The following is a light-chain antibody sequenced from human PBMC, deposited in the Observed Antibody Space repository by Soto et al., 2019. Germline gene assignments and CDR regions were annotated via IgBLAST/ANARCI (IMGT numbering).Light chain of an antibody. V-gene: IGKV1-5*03. J-gene: IGKJ1*01. CDR3: QQYNSDSWT. Sequence: DIQMTQSPSILSASVGDRVTITCRASQSIRSWLAWYQQKPGKAPKLLIYKASSLESGVPSRFSGSGSGTEFTLTISSLQPDDFATYYCQQYNSDSWTFGQGTKVDIK. CDR2: KAS. CDR1: QSIRSW.